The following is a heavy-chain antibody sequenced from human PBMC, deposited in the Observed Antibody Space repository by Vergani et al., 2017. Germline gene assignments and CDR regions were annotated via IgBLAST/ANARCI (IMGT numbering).Heavy chain of an antibody. CDR2: ISYDGSNK. J-gene: IGHJ6*02. D-gene: IGHD4-11*01. CDR1: GFTFSSYG. Sequence: QVQLVESGGGVVQPGRSLRLSCAASGFTFSSYGMHWVRQAPGKGLEWVAVISYDGSNKYYADSVKGRFTISRDNSKNTLYLQMNSLRAEDTAVYYCAKATVTTDYYYYGMDVWGQGP. V-gene: IGHV3-30*18. CDR3: AKATVTTDYYYYGMDV.